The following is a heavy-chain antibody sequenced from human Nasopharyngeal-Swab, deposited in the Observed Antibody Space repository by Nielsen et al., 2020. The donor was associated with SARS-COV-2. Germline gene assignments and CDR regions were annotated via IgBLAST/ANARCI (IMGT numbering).Heavy chain of an antibody. J-gene: IGHJ4*02. D-gene: IGHD5-24*01. V-gene: IGHV3-9*01. CDR1: GFTFDDYA. CDR2: INGNSGII. Sequence: SLKISCTASGFTFDDYAMHWVRQAPGKGLEWVSGINGNSGIIGYADSMKGRFTISRDNAKNSLYLQMNSLRAEDTAFYYCAKGRWGQQFFDYWGQGILGTVSS. CDR3: AKGRWGQQFFDY.